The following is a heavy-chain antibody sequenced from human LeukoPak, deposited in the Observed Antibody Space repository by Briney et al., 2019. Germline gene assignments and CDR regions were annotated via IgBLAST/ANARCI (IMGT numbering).Heavy chain of an antibody. J-gene: IGHJ4*02. V-gene: IGHV3-23*01. D-gene: IGHD6-19*01. CDR2: IGASGDST. CDR3: ARPASGWYIFDC. Sequence: GGSLRLSCAASGFTFSSYAMRWVRQAPGKGLEWVSGIGASGDSTYYADSVKGRFTISRDNSKNTVYLQMNSLRAEDTAIYYCARPASGWYIFDCWGQGTLVTVSS. CDR1: GFTFSSYA.